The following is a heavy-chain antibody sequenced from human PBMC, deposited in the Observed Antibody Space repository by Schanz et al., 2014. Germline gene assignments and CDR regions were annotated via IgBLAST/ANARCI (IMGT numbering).Heavy chain of an antibody. CDR2: IKQDGSER. V-gene: IGHV3-7*04. CDR1: RFAFSNCG. D-gene: IGHD4-17*01. CDR3: AKDPHKDYGGKPQTFDI. J-gene: IGHJ3*02. Sequence: AQLVESGGGVVQPGGSLRLSCAASRFAFSNCGMHWVRQAPGKGLEWVANIKQDGSERYYVDSVKGRFTISRDNAKNSLYLQMNSLRAEDTAVYYCAKDPHKDYGGKPQTFDIWGQGTMVTVSS.